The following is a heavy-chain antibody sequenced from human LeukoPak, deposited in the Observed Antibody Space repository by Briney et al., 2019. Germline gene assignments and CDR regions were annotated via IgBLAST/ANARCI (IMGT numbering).Heavy chain of an antibody. CDR1: GYTFTSYD. CDR2: TNPNSGNT. CDR3: AREQPDHYYYYGMDV. V-gene: IGHV1-8*01. J-gene: IGHJ6*02. Sequence: GASVKVSCKASGYTFTSYDINWVRQATGQGLEWMGWTNPNSGNTGYAQKFQGRVTITRNTSISTAYMELSSLRSEDTAVYYCAREQPDHYYYYGMDVWGQGTTVTVSS. D-gene: IGHD6-13*01.